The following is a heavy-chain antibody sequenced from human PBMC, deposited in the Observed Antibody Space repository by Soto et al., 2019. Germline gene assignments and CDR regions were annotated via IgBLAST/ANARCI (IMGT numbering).Heavy chain of an antibody. D-gene: IGHD2-15*01. CDR1: GFTFSSYG. CDR3: AKEADENWFDP. CDR2: ISYDGSNK. Sequence: QVQLVESGGGVVQPGRSLRLSCAASGFTFSSYGMHWVRQAPGKGLEWVAVISYDGSNKYYADSVKGRFTISRDNSKNTLYLQMNSLRAEDTAVYYCAKEADENWFDPWGQGTLVTVSS. J-gene: IGHJ5*02. V-gene: IGHV3-30*18.